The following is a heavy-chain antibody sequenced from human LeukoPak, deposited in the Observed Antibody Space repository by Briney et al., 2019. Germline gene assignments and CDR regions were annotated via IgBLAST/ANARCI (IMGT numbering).Heavy chain of an antibody. CDR2: ISASGGST. V-gene: IGHV3-23*01. J-gene: IGHJ5*02. CDR3: ANSLARGTYNWFDP. CDR1: GFTFSSYA. Sequence: GGSLRLSCAASGFTFSSYAMSWVRQAPGKGLEWVSAISASGGSTYYADSVKGRFTISRDNSKNTLYLQMNSLRAEDTAVYYCANSLARGTYNWFDPWGQGTLVTVSS.